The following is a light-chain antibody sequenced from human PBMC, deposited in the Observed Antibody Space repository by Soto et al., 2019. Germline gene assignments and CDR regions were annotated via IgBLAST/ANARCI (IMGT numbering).Light chain of an antibody. Sequence: QSALTQPRSVSGSPGQSVTISCTGTSSDVGGYNYVSWYQQHPGKAPKLMIYDVSKRPSGVPDRFSGSKSGNTASLTISGLQAEDEADYYCCSYAGSYTSPLDVFGTGTKLTVL. CDR2: DVS. V-gene: IGLV2-11*01. CDR3: CSYAGSYTSPLDV. J-gene: IGLJ1*01. CDR1: SSDVGGYNY.